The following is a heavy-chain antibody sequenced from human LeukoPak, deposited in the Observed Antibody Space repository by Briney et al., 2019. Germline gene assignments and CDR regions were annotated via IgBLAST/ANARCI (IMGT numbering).Heavy chain of an antibody. J-gene: IGHJ4*02. CDR2: IIPIFGTA. V-gene: IGHV1-69*06. CDR1: GGTFSSYA. Sequence: SVKVSCKASGGTFSSYAISWVRQAPGQGLEWMGGIIPIFGTANYAQKFQGRVTITADKSTSTAYMELSSLRSEDTAVYYCARDESGYSYGTFDYWGQGSLVTVSS. CDR3: ARDESGYSYGTFDY. D-gene: IGHD5-18*01.